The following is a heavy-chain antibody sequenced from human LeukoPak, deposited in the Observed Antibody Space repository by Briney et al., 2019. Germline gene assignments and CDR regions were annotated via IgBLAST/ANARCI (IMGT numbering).Heavy chain of an antibody. CDR3: ARAVTYFYGSVTYDWFDP. D-gene: IGHD3-10*01. Sequence: GGSLRLSCAASGFTFSNSAMSWVRQAPGKGLVWVSRIKSDGSTIYADSVKGRFTISRDNARNTLYLQMNSLRVEDTAMYYCARAVTYFYGSVTYDWFDPWGQGTLVTVSS. CDR2: IKSDGST. J-gene: IGHJ5*02. CDR1: GFTFSNSA. V-gene: IGHV3-74*01.